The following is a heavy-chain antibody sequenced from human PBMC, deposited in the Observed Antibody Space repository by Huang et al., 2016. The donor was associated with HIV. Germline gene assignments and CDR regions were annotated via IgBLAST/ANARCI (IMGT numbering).Heavy chain of an antibody. J-gene: IGHJ5*02. D-gene: IGHD6-19*01. Sequence: QVQLVESGGGLVQPGRSLRLSCPASGFTFTNYALHWVRQAPGKGLEWVAFISNEGRNKFYSDSVKGRFTIARDNSKGTLYLLMNSLRVDDTALYYCARSAVPGDGDWFDPWGQGTLVTVSS. CDR1: GFTFTNYA. V-gene: IGHV3-30*04. CDR3: ARSAVPGDGDWFDP. CDR2: ISNEGRNK.